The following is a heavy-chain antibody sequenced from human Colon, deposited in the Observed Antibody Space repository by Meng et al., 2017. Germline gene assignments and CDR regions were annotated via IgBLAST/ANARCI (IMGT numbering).Heavy chain of an antibody. CDR3: TRDPDQVRGI. J-gene: IGHJ4*02. V-gene: IGHV3-74*01. CDR1: GFTFSSDW. Sequence: EVQLVESGGGLVPPGGSLRLSFAASGFTFSSDWIHWVRQAPGEGLVWLLRSNTDGSSPDFADSVKGRFTISRDNAKNTLYLQMNSLRAEDTAVYYCTRDPDQVRGIWGQGTLVTVSS. CDR2: SNTDGSSP. D-gene: IGHD3-10*01.